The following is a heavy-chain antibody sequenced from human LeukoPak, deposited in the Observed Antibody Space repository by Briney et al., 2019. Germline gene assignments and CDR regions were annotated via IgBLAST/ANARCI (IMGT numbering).Heavy chain of an antibody. CDR1: GYTFTSYG. CDR3: ARVKRTAYYYYYYMDV. J-gene: IGHJ6*03. Sequence: ASVKVSCKASGYTFTSYGISWVRQAPGQGLEWMGWISAYNGNTNYAQKLQGRVNMTTDTSTSTAYMELRSLRSDDTAVYYCARVKRTAYYYYYYMDVWGKGTTVTISS. V-gene: IGHV1-18*01. CDR2: ISAYNGNT. D-gene: IGHD1-14*01.